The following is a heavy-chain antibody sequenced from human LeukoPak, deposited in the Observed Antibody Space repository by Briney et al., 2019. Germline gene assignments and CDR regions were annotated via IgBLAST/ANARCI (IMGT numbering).Heavy chain of an antibody. CDR3: ARGRGSYDILTGYYTNFDY. Sequence: ASVKVSCKASGYTFTSYDINWVRQATGQGLEWVGWMNPNSGNTGYAQKFQGRVTMTRNTSISTAYTELSSLRSEDTAVYYCARGRGSYDILTGYYTNFDYWGQGTLVTVSS. D-gene: IGHD3-9*01. CDR1: GYTFTSYD. CDR2: MNPNSGNT. J-gene: IGHJ4*02. V-gene: IGHV1-8*01.